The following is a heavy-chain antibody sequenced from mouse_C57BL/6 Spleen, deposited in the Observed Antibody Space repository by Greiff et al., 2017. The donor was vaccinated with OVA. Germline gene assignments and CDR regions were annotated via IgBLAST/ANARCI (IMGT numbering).Heavy chain of an antibody. D-gene: IGHD1-1*01. J-gene: IGHJ2*01. Sequence: DVKLVESGGGLMKPGGSLKLSCAASGFTFSSYTMSWVRQTPEKRLEWVATISGGGGNTYYPDSVQGRFTISSDNAKNTLYLQMSSLRSEDTALYYCARLSNYYGSGYFDYWGQGTTLTVSS. CDR2: ISGGGGNT. CDR1: GFTFSSYT. V-gene: IGHV5-9*01. CDR3: ARLSNYYGSGYFDY.